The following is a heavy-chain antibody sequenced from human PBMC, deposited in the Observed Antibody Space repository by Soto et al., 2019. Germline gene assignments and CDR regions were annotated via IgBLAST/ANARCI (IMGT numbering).Heavy chain of an antibody. CDR1: GFTFSDYY. J-gene: IGHJ6*03. CDR3: ARSGVTYYYYYYYMDV. D-gene: IGHD2-21*02. Sequence: GGSLRLSCAASGFTFSDYYMSWIRQAPGKGLEWVSYISSSGSTIYYADSVKGRFTISRDNAKNSLYLQMNSLRAEDTAVYYCARSGVTYYYYYYYMDVWGKGTTVTVSS. CDR2: ISSSGSTI. V-gene: IGHV3-11*01.